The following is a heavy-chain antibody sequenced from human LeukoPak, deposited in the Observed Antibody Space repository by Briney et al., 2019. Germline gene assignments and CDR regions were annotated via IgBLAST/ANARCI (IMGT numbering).Heavy chain of an antibody. V-gene: IGHV1-2*02. CDR1: GGTFSSYA. J-gene: IGHJ6*02. CDR2: INPNSGGT. Sequence: GASVKVSCKASGGTFSSYAINWVRQAPGQGLEWMGWINPNSGGTNYAQKFQGRVTMTRDTSISTAYMELSRLRSDDTAVYYCARPRLYYYYGMDVWGQGTTVTVSS. CDR3: ARPRLYYYYGMDV.